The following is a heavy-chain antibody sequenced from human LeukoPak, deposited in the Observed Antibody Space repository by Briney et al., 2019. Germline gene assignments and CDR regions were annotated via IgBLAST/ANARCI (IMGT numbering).Heavy chain of an antibody. CDR2: INPKSGST. J-gene: IGHJ4*02. Sequence: GASVKVSCKASGYTFTDYYMHWVRQAPGQGLEWMGWINPKSGSTNFAQKFRGRVTMTRDTSISTAYMELSRLRSDDTAVYYCATERGTLRRTSGELGYWGQGTLVTVSS. CDR3: ATERGTLRRTSGELGY. CDR1: GYTFTDYY. D-gene: IGHD3-16*01. V-gene: IGHV1-2*02.